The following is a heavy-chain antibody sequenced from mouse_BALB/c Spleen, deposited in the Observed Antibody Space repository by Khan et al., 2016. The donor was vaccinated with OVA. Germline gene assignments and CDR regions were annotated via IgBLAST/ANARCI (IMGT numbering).Heavy chain of an antibody. CDR3: ARSLVDYHAMDY. D-gene: IGHD2-2*01. CDR2: ISTGGHYT. Sequence: EVELVESGGGLVKPGGSLKLSCSASGFTFSNYAMSWVRQTPEKRLECVATISTGGHYTFYPDNVKGRFTISRDNAKNTLYLQMSSLRSEDTAMYYCARSLVDYHAMDYWGQGTSVTVSS. CDR1: GFTFSNYA. J-gene: IGHJ4*01. V-gene: IGHV5-9-3*01.